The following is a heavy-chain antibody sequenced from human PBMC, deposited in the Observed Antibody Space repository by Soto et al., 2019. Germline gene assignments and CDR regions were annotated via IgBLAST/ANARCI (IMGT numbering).Heavy chain of an antibody. CDR3: ARDAITYYDYIWGSYRYFDY. D-gene: IGHD3-16*02. V-gene: IGHV4-39*02. CDR2: IYYSGST. CDR1: GGSISSSSYY. Sequence: QLQLQESGPGLVKPSETLSLTCTVSGGSISSSSYYWGWIRQPPGKGLEWSGSIYYSGSTYYNPSLQGVVTIPGDSSKNQFSLRLSSVTAADTAVYYCARDAITYYDYIWGSYRYFDYWGQGTLVTVSS. J-gene: IGHJ4*02.